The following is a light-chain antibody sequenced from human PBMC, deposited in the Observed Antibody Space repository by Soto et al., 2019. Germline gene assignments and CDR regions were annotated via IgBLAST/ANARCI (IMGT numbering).Light chain of an antibody. CDR1: QSVLYSSNNRNY. CDR2: WAS. V-gene: IGKV4-1*01. Sequence: DIVMTQSPDSLAVSLGERATINCKSSQSVLYSSNNRNYLAWYQQKSGQPPKLLIYWASTRESGVPDRFSAXGXGXAFTLIIRSLLAEDVAVYYCHQYYTNPSWTFGQVTKVASK. J-gene: IGKJ1*01. CDR3: HQYYTNPSWT.